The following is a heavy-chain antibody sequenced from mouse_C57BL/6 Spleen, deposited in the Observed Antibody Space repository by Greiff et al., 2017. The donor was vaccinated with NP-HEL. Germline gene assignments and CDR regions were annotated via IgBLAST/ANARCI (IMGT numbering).Heavy chain of an antibody. D-gene: IGHD1-1*01. CDR2: INPGSGGT. CDR3: SRGCTTVVSYYYAMDY. Sequence: VQLQQSGAELVRPGTSVKVSCKASGYAFTNYLIEWVKQRPGQGLEWIGVINPGSGGTNYNEKFKGKATLTADKSSSTAYMQLSSLTSEDSAVYLCSRGCTTVVSYYYAMDYWGQGTSVTVSS. J-gene: IGHJ4*01. V-gene: IGHV1-54*01. CDR1: GYAFTNYL.